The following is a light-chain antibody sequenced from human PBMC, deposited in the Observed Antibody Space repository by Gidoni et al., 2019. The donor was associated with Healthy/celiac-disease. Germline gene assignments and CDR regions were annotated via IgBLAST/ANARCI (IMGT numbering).Light chain of an antibody. V-gene: IGKV1-9*01. CDR3: QQRNSYPSCS. Sequence: IQLTQSPSFLSASVGDRVTITCRVSQGISSYLAWYQQKPGRAPKLLIYAADTFQSGVPSRFSGSGSGTEVTLTISSLQPEDFATYYCQQRNSYPSCSFGQGTKLEIK. J-gene: IGKJ2*04. CDR1: QGISSY. CDR2: AAD.